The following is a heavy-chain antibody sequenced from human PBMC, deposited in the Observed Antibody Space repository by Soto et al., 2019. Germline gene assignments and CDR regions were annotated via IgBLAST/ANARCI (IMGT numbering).Heavy chain of an antibody. V-gene: IGHV1-8*01. CDR3: ARERSAAGTGWFDP. Sequence: EASVKVSCKASGYTFTSYDINWVRQATGQGLEWMGWMNPNSGNTGYAQKFQGRVTMTRNTSISTAYMELSSLRYEDTAVYYCARERSAAGTGWFDPWGQGILVTVSS. J-gene: IGHJ5*02. CDR1: GYTFTSYD. D-gene: IGHD6-13*01. CDR2: MNPNSGNT.